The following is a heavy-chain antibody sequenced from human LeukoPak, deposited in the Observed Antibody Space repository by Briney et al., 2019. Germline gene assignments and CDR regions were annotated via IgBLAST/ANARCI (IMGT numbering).Heavy chain of an antibody. CDR2: ISSDGSHP. D-gene: IGHD1/OR15-1a*01. J-gene: IGHJ4*02. Sequence: PGGSLRLSCAASGFTFSSLPMHWVRQAPGKGLEYVAAISSDGSHPYQVSSVKGRFTISRDNSKSTLYLQMGSLRAEDTAIYYCSRPRGEQRVEYYFDSWGQGTLVTVSS. CDR3: SRPRGEQRVEYYFDS. V-gene: IGHV3-64*01. CDR1: GFTFSSLP.